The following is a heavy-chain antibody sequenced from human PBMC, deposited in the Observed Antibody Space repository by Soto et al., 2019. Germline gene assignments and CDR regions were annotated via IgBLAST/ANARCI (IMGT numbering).Heavy chain of an antibody. CDR3: ATELAPSRVVREKYWYFDL. J-gene: IGHJ2*01. CDR1: GFTVSSNY. Sequence: GGSLRLSCAASGFTVSSNYMSWVRQAPGKGLEWVSVIYSGGSTYYADSVKGRFTISRDNSKNTLYLQMNSLRAEDTAVYYCATELAPSRVVREKYWYFDLWGRGTLVTVSS. D-gene: IGHD1-1*01. V-gene: IGHV3-66*01. CDR2: IYSGGST.